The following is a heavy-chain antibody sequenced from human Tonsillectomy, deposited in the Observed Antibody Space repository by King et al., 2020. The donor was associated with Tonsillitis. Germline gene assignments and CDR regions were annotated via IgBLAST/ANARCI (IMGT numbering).Heavy chain of an antibody. D-gene: IGHD2-15*01. V-gene: IGHV3-15*01. Sequence: EVQLVESGGGLVKPGGSLRLSCAASGFTFSNAWMSWVRQAPGKGLEWVGRIKSKTDGGTTDYAAPVKGRFTISRDDSKNTLYLQMNSLKTEDTAVYYCTTDAVVVVATLYFSYGMDVWGQGTTVTVSS. CDR3: TTDAVVVVATLYFSYGMDV. J-gene: IGHJ6*02. CDR1: GFTFSNAW. CDR2: IKSKTDGGTT.